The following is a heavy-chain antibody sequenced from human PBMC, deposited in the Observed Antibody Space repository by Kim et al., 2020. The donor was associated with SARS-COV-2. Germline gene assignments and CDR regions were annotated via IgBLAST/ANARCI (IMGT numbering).Heavy chain of an antibody. D-gene: IGHD2-8*01. CDR3: AKDPNWAEGY. CDR1: GFTFSSYD. CDR2: ISSSGTDI. J-gene: IGHJ4*02. V-gene: IGHV3-21*01. Sequence: GGSLRLSCITSGFTFSSYDMNWVRQAPGKGLEWVSSISSSGTDIAYADSVKGRFTISRDNAKNSLYLQMNSLRAEDTAVFYCAKDPNWAEGYWGLGTLVTVSS.